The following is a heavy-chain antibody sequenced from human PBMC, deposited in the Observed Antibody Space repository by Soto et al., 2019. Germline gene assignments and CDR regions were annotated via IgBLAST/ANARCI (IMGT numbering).Heavy chain of an antibody. CDR3: ARGRYCSGGSCYSRSYNWFDP. V-gene: IGHV1-8*01. D-gene: IGHD2-15*01. CDR2: MNPNSGNT. CDR1: GYTFTSYD. J-gene: IGHJ5*02. Sequence: ASVKVSCKASGYTFTSYDINWVRQATGQGLEWMGWMNPNSGNTGYAQKFQGRVTMTRNTSISTAYMELSSLRSEDTAVYYCARGRYCSGGSCYSRSYNWFDPWGQGTLVTVSS.